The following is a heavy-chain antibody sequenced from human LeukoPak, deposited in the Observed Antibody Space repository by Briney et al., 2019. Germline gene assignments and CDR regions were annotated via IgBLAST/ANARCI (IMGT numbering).Heavy chain of an antibody. CDR1: GGSISSSSYY. D-gene: IGHD5-18*01. CDR2: IYYSGST. V-gene: IGHV4-39*07. Sequence: SETLSLTCTVSGGSISSSSYYWGWIRQPPGKGLEWIGSIYYSGSTYYNPSLKSRVTISVDTSKNQFSLKLSSVTAADTAVYYCARVIIQLWSGGPYYYYMDVWGKGTTVTISS. CDR3: ARVIIQLWSGGPYYYYMDV. J-gene: IGHJ6*03.